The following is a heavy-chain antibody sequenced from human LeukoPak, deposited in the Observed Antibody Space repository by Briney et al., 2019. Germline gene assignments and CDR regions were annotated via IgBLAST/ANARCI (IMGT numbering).Heavy chain of an antibody. CDR2: ISSSSSYI. Sequence: GGSLRLSCAASGFTFSSYSMNWVRQAPGKGLEGVSSISSSSSYIYYADSVKGRFTISRDNAKNSLYLQMNSLRAEDTAVYYCARDQTPQYYDFWSGYSPRPPSDAFDIWGQGTMVTVSS. D-gene: IGHD3-3*01. CDR1: GFTFSSYS. V-gene: IGHV3-21*01. J-gene: IGHJ3*02. CDR3: ARDQTPQYYDFWSGYSPRPPSDAFDI.